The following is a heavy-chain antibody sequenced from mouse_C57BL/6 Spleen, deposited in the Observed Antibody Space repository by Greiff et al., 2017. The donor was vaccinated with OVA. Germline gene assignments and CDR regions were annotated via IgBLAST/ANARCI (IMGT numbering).Heavy chain of an antibody. D-gene: IGHD1-1*01. CDR3: ARAPYYYGSSSLFDY. Sequence: QVQLKESGAELVKPGASVKISCKASGYAFSSYWMNWVKQRPGKGLEWIGQIYPGDGDTNYNGKFKGKATLTADKSSSTAYMQLSSLTSEDSAVYFCARAPYYYGSSSLFDYWGQGTTLTVSS. J-gene: IGHJ2*01. CDR2: IYPGDGDT. CDR1: GYAFSSYW. V-gene: IGHV1-80*01.